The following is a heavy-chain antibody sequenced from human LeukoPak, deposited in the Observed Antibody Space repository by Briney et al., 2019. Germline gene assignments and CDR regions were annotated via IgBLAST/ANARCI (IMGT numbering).Heavy chain of an antibody. CDR1: GFTFRIHV. D-gene: IGHD1-26*01. CDR2: IRSDGSDT. Sequence: GGSLRLSCAASGFTFRIHVMHWVRQAPGKGLEWVAFIRSDGSDTYYADSVEGRFTISRDNSKNTLYLQMNSLRSEDTGVYYCAKDSSATFYSDFNFDYWGQGTPVTVSS. J-gene: IGHJ4*02. CDR3: AKDSSATFYSDFNFDY. V-gene: IGHV3-30*02.